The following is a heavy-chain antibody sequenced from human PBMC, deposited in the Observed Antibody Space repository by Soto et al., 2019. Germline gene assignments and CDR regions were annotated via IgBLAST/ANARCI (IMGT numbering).Heavy chain of an antibody. D-gene: IGHD5-18*01. J-gene: IGHJ3*02. Sequence: GGSLRLSCAASGFTFSSYGMRWVRQAPGKGLEWVAVIWYDGSNKYYADSVKGRFTISRDNSKNTLYLQMNSLRAEDTAVYYCARGSYSYGPIDAFDIWGQGTMVTVSS. V-gene: IGHV3-33*01. CDR2: IWYDGSNK. CDR3: ARGSYSYGPIDAFDI. CDR1: GFTFSSYG.